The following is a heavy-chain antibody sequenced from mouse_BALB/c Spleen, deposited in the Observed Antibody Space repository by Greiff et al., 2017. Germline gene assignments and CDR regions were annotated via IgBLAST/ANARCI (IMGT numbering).Heavy chain of an antibody. V-gene: IGHV5-12-2*01. CDR2: ISNGGGST. CDR3: ARQGGGFDY. Sequence: EVKLMESGGGLVQPGGSLKLSCAASGFTFSSYTMSWVRQTPEKRLEWVAYISNGGGSTYYPDTVKGRFTISRDNAKNTLYLQMSSLKSEDTAMYYCARQGGGFDYWGQGTTLTVSS. J-gene: IGHJ2*01. D-gene: IGHD1-1*02. CDR1: GFTFSSYT.